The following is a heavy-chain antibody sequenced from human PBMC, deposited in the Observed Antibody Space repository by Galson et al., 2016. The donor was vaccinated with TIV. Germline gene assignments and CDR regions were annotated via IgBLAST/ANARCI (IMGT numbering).Heavy chain of an antibody. D-gene: IGHD3-22*01. CDR3: AKSPTSGTYYYDGSGYSSFFDY. V-gene: IGHV3-21*04. J-gene: IGHJ4*02. CDR1: GFPFSSYS. CDR2: ISSTSDYR. Sequence: LRLSCAVSGFPFSSYSMNWVRQAPGKGLEWVSSISSTSDYRYYADPVKGRFTISRDNAEDSLYLQMNSLRAEDTAIYYCAKSPTSGTYYYDGSGYSSFFDYWGEGSLVTVSS.